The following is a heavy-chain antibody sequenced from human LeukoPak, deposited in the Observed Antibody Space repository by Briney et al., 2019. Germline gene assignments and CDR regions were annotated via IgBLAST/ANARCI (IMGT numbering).Heavy chain of an antibody. Sequence: GGSLRLSCAASKFTFSSYWMSWVRQAPGKGLEWVANIKRDGSVQFYMDSLKGRFSVSRDNAKNSLYLQMNGLRVEDTAVYYCTRLQIAVAGPNWFDPWGQGTLVTVSS. D-gene: IGHD6-19*01. CDR2: IKRDGSVQ. V-gene: IGHV3-7*01. CDR1: KFTFSSYW. J-gene: IGHJ5*02. CDR3: TRLQIAVAGPNWFDP.